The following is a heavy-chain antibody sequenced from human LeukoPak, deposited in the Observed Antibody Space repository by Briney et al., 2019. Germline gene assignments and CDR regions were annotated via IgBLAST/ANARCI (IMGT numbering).Heavy chain of an antibody. J-gene: IGHJ4*02. CDR2: INPSGGST. CDR1: GYTFTCYY. V-gene: IGHV1-46*01. CDR3: ARGYRISWYIDY. Sequence: GASVKVCCKAAGYTFTCYYMHLVRQAPGQGLGWMGIINPSGGSTSYEQKFQGRVTMTRATSTSTVYMELSSLRSEDAAVYYCARGYRISWYIDYGGQGTLVTVSP. D-gene: IGHD6-13*01.